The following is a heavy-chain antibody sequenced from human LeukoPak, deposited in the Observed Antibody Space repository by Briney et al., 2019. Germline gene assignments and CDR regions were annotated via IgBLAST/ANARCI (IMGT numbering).Heavy chain of an antibody. Sequence: QPGGSLRLSCAASGFTFSSYATHWVRQAPGKGLEWVAVISYDGSNKYYADSVKGRFTISRDNSKNTLYLQMNSLRAEDTAVYYCARDLPLGGGWYFSEDDAFDIWGQGTMVTVSS. CDR3: ARDLPLGGGWYFSEDDAFDI. D-gene: IGHD6-19*01. V-gene: IGHV3-30-3*01. J-gene: IGHJ3*02. CDR2: ISYDGSNK. CDR1: GFTFSSYA.